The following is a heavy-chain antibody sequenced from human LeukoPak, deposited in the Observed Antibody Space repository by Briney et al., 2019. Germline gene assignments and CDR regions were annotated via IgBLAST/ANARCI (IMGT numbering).Heavy chain of an antibody. CDR3: ARCENYYGMDV. Sequence: KTSQTLSLTCTVSGGSISSGSYYWSWIRRPAGKGLEWIGRIYTSGSTNYNPSLKSRVTISVDTSKNQFSLKLSSVTAADTAVYYCARCENYYGMDVWGQGTTVTVSS. CDR1: GGSISSGSYY. J-gene: IGHJ6*02. CDR2: IYTSGST. V-gene: IGHV4-61*02.